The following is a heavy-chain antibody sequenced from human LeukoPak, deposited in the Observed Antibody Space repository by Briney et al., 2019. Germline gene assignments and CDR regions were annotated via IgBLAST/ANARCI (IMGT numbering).Heavy chain of an antibody. CDR3: ARSHYDYVWGSPRDAFDI. J-gene: IGHJ3*02. CDR2: IYYSGST. D-gene: IGHD3-16*01. V-gene: IGHV4-59*01. Sequence: SETLSLTCTVSGGSISSYYWSWIRQPPGKGLEWIGYIYYSGSTNYNPSLKSRVTISVDTSKNQFSLKLSSVTAADTAVYYCARSHYDYVWGSPRDAFDIWGQGTMVTVSS. CDR1: GGSISSYY.